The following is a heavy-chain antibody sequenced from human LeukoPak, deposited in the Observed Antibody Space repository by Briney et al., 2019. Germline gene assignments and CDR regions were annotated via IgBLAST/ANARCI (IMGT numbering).Heavy chain of an antibody. V-gene: IGHV3-23*01. CDR1: GFTFSSYA. J-gene: IGHJ6*03. D-gene: IGHD6-6*01. Sequence: GGSLRLSCAASGFTFSSYAMSWVRQAPGKGLEWVSAISGSGGSTYYADSVKGRFTISRDNSKNTLYLQMNSLRAEETAVYYCAKRSIAARRNYYYMDVWGKGTTVTVSS. CDR2: ISGSGGST. CDR3: AKRSIAARRNYYYMDV.